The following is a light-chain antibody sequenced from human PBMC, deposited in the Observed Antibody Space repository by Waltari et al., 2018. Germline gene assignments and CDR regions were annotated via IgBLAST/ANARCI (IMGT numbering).Light chain of an antibody. V-gene: IGKV3-20*01. CDR2: DAS. CDR1: RSVSRT. J-gene: IGKJ1*01. CDR3: QKYGRLPAT. Sequence: IVLTQSPGTLSLSPGERATLSCRASRSVSRTLAWYQQKPGQAPRLLIYDASTRATGIADRFSGSGSGTDFSLTISRLEPEDFAVYYCQKYGRLPATFGQGTKVEIK.